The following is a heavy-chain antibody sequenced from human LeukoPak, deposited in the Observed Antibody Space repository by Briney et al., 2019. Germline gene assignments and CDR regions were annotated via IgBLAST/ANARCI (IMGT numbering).Heavy chain of an antibody. V-gene: IGHV3-74*01. CDR1: GFTFSSYW. D-gene: IGHD2-2*01. CDR2: INTDGSDT. Sequence: GGSLRLSCAASGFTFSSYWMHWVRQAPGKGLVWVSRINTDGSDTSYADSVKGRFTISRDNAKNTLYLQMNRLRVEDTAVYYCATSRSFDYWGQGTLVTVSS. J-gene: IGHJ4*02. CDR3: ATSRSFDY.